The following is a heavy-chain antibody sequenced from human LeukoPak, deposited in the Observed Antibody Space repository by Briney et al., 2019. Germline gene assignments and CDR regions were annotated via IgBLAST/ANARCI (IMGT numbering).Heavy chain of an antibody. J-gene: IGHJ4*02. CDR1: VGSFSGYY. Sequence: SETLSLTCAVYVGSFSGYYWSWIRQPPGKGLKGIGEINHSGSTNYNPSLKSRVTISVDTSKNQFSLKLSSVTAADTAVYYCARVGPLRYFDWFLPFFDYWGQGTLVTVSS. CDR3: ARVGPLRYFDWFLPFFDY. D-gene: IGHD3-9*01. V-gene: IGHV4-34*01. CDR2: INHSGST.